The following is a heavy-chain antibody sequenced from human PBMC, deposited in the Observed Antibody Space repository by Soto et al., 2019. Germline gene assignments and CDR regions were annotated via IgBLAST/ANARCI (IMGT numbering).Heavy chain of an antibody. D-gene: IGHD3-3*01. CDR1: GYTFTSYD. CDR2: MNPNSGNT. CDR3: ARGVSDFWSGYYYYYYMDV. J-gene: IGHJ6*03. Sequence: ASVKVSCKASGYTFTSYDINWVRQATGQGLEWMGWMNPNSGNTGYAQKFQGRVTMTRNTSISTAYMELSSLRSEDTAVYYCARGVSDFWSGYYYYYYMDVWGKGTTVTVSS. V-gene: IGHV1-8*01.